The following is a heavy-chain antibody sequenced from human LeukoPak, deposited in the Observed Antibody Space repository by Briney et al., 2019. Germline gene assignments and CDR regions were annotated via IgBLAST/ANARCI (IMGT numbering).Heavy chain of an antibody. CDR3: ARARRITIPYSSSWYGHNNWFDP. J-gene: IGHJ5*02. V-gene: IGHV1-8*03. CDR2: MNPNSGNT. CDR1: GYTFTSYD. D-gene: IGHD6-13*01. Sequence: ASVKVSCKASGYTFTSYDINWVRRATGQGFEWMGWMNPNSGNTGYAQKFQGRVTITGNTSISTAYMELSSLRSEDTAVYYCARARRITIPYSSSWYGHNNWFDPWGQGTLVTVSS.